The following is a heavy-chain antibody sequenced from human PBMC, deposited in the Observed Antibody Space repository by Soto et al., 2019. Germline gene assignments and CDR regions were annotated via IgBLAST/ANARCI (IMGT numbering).Heavy chain of an antibody. J-gene: IGHJ4*02. Sequence: EVQLVESGGVLVKPGGSLRLSCADSGFTFTRYSMNWVLQAPGKGLEWVSSISSTTNYIYYGDSMKGRFTISRDNAKNALYLEMNSLRAEDTAVYYCARESEDLTSNFDYWGQGTLVTVSS. CDR1: GFTFTRYS. V-gene: IGHV3-21*06. CDR2: ISSTTNYI. CDR3: ARESEDLTSNFDY.